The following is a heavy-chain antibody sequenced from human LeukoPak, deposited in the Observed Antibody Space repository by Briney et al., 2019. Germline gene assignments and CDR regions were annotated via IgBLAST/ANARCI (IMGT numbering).Heavy chain of an antibody. CDR3: AREDSSSPAFDY. D-gene: IGHD6-6*01. CDR1: GYTFTGYY. Sequence: ASVKVSCKASGYTFTGYYTHWVRQAPGQGLEWMGWINPNSGGTNYAQKFQGRVTMTRDTSISTAYMELSRLRSDDTAVYYCAREDSSSPAFDYWGQGTLVTVSS. CDR2: INPNSGGT. V-gene: IGHV1-2*02. J-gene: IGHJ4*02.